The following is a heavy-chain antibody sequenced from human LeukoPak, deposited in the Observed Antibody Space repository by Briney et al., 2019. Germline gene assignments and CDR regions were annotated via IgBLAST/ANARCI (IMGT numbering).Heavy chain of an antibody. CDR3: ASDYGGNSLGFDY. CDR1: GFTFSRSW. CDR2: INDDGSEK. D-gene: IGHD4-23*01. J-gene: IGHJ4*02. Sequence: GGSLRLSCAASGFTFSRSWMSWVRQAPGKGLEWVANINDDGSEKYYVDSVKGRFTFSRDNAKNSLYLQMNSLRAEDTAVYYCASDYGGNSLGFDYWGQGTLVTVSS. V-gene: IGHV3-7*02.